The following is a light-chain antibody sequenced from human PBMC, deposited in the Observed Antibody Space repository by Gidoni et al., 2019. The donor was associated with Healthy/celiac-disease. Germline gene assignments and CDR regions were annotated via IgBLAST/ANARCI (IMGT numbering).Light chain of an antibody. V-gene: IGLV2-14*03. CDR2: DVS. Sequence: QSALPQPASVSGSPGQSITTSCTGTISDVGGYNYVSWYQQHPGKAPKLMIYDVSNRPSGVSNRFSGSKAGNTASLTISGLQAEDEADYYCSSYTSSSHVVFGGGTKLTVL. CDR1: ISDVGGYNY. CDR3: SSYTSSSHVV. J-gene: IGLJ2*01.